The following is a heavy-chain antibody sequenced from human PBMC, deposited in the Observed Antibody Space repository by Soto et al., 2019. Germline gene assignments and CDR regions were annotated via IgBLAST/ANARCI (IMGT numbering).Heavy chain of an antibody. D-gene: IGHD3-10*01. CDR3: ANGAVRGVIIAASY. Sequence: EVQLLESGGGLVQPGGSLRLSCAASGFTFSSYAMSWVRQAPGKGLEWVSAISGSGGSTYYADSVKGRFTISRDNSKNSLYLQMNSLRAEDTAVYYCANGAVRGVIIAASYWGQGTLVTVSS. CDR1: GFTFSSYA. J-gene: IGHJ4*02. V-gene: IGHV3-23*01. CDR2: ISGSGGST.